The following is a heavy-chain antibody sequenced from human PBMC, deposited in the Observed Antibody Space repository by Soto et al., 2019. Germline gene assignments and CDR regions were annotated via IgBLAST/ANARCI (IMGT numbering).Heavy chain of an antibody. V-gene: IGHV3-30*18. Sequence: GGSLRLSCAASGFIFSSYGMHWVRQAPGKGLEWVAVISYDGSNKYYADSVKGRFTISRDNSKNTLYLQMNSLRAEDTAVYYCAKDSHVDTAMATVFDYWGQGTLVTVSS. CDR3: AKDSHVDTAMATVFDY. J-gene: IGHJ4*02. CDR1: GFIFSSYG. D-gene: IGHD5-18*01. CDR2: ISYDGSNK.